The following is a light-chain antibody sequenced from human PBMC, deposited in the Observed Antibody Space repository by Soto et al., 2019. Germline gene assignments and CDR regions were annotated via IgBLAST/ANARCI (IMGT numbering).Light chain of an antibody. CDR3: SSFTSSSTFV. CDR2: DVS. Sequence: QSVVGQPASVSGSRGQSITISCPGTSSDVGRYNYVSWFQQHPGKVPKLIIYDVSNWPSGVSDRFSGSKSGNTASLTISGLHPEDEADYYCSSFTSSSTFVFGTGTKVXVL. V-gene: IGLV2-14*03. CDR1: SSDVGRYNY. J-gene: IGLJ1*01.